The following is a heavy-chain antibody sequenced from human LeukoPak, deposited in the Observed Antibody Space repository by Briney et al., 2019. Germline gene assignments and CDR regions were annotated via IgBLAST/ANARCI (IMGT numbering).Heavy chain of an antibody. D-gene: IGHD6-19*01. CDR2: IIPIFGTA. V-gene: IGHV1-69*01. Sequence: SVKVSCKASGGTFSSYAISWVRQAPGQGLEWLGAIIPIFGTANYAQKFQGRVTITADESTSTAYMELSSLRSEDTAVYYCAIRGPYSSGWYSMDYWGQGTLVTVSS. CDR3: AIRGPYSSGWYSMDY. CDR1: GGTFSSYA. J-gene: IGHJ4*02.